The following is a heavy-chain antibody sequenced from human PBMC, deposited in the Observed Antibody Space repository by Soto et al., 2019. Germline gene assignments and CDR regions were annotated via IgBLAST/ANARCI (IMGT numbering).Heavy chain of an antibody. CDR2: ISAYNGNT. CDR3: ARDSDETGLELPKFDY. Sequence: ASVKVSCKASGYTFTSYGISWVRQAPGQGLEWMGWISAYNGNTNYAQKLQGRVTMTTDTSTSTAYMELRSLRSDDTAVYYCARDSDETGLELPKFDYWGQGTLVTVSS. V-gene: IGHV1-18*01. D-gene: IGHD1-7*01. CDR1: GYTFTSYG. J-gene: IGHJ4*02.